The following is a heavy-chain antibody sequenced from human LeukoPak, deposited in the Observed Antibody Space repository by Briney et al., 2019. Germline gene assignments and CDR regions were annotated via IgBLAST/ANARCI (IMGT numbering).Heavy chain of an antibody. CDR2: IWYDGSNK. CDR3: ASFRGSAEFYFDY. J-gene: IGHJ4*02. D-gene: IGHD1-26*01. Sequence: GGSLRLSCAAPGFTFSSYGMHWVRQAPGKGLEWVAVIWYDGSNKYYADSVKGRFTISRDNSKNTLYLQMNSLRAEDTAVYYCASFRGSAEFYFDYWGQGTLVTVSS. CDR1: GFTFSSYG. V-gene: IGHV3-33*01.